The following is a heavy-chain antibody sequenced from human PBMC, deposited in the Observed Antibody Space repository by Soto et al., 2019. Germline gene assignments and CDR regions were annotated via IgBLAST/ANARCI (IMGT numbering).Heavy chain of an antibody. D-gene: IGHD2-15*01. CDR2: IYDDGSA. CDR1: GGSISSSY. V-gene: IGHV4-59*01. Sequence: SETLSLTCTVSGGSISSSYWSWIRQPPGKGLEWLAYIYDDGSANYNPSLKSRATISLDMSKNQFPLKLTSVTAADTAVYYCARDKYCSGGSCRKNWFDPWGQGTLVTVSS. J-gene: IGHJ5*02. CDR3: ARDKYCSGGSCRKNWFDP.